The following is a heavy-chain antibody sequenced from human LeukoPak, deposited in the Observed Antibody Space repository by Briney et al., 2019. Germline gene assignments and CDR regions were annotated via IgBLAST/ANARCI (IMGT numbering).Heavy chain of an antibody. D-gene: IGHD5-24*01. CDR2: IYSGGST. CDR1: GYTVSSNY. Sequence: GGSLRLSCAASGYTVSSNYMSWVRQAPGKGLEWVSVIYSGGSTYYADSVKGRFTISRDNSKNTLYLQMNSLRAEDTAVYYCARGDGYNPHFDYWGQGTLVTVFS. J-gene: IGHJ4*02. CDR3: ARGDGYNPHFDY. V-gene: IGHV3-53*01.